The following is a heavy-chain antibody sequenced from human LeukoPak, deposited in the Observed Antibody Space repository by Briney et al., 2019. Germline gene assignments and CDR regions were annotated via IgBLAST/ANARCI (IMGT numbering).Heavy chain of an antibody. CDR2: ISAYNGNT. Sequence: ASVKVSCKASGYTSTSYGISWVRQAPGQGLEWMGWISAYNGNTNYAQKLQGRVTMTTDTSTSTAYMELRSLRSDDTAVYYCARGPVLRYFDWLFKNDAFDIWGQGTMVTVSS. CDR3: ARGPVLRYFDWLFKNDAFDI. J-gene: IGHJ3*02. D-gene: IGHD3-9*01. V-gene: IGHV1-18*01. CDR1: GYTSTSYG.